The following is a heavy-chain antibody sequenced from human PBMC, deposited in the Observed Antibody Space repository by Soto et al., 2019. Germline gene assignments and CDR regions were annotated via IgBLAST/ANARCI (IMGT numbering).Heavy chain of an antibody. V-gene: IGHV4-59*08. CDR1: GGSISSYY. CDR3: ARLGRYYQAFDS. D-gene: IGHD3-22*01. CDR2: IYYAGTT. Sequence: PSETLSLTCTVSGGSISSYYWGWIRQPPGKGLEWVGYIYYAGTTTYNPSLKGRATISLDTSENQFSLKVRSVTAADTAVYYCARLGRYYQAFDSWGQGTLVTVSS. J-gene: IGHJ4*02.